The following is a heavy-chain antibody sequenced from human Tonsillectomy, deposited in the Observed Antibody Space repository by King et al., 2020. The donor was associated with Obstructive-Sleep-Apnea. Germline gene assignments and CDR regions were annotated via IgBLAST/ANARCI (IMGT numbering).Heavy chain of an antibody. Sequence: VQLVESGGGVVQPGRSLTLSCAASGFTFSSYAMHWVRQAPGKGLEWVALISYDGSSKYYADSVRGRFTISRDNSINTLYLQMNSLRVEDTAVFYCAKGPAMVTVGFCDYWGQGTLVTVSS. CDR1: GFTFSSYA. CDR2: ISYDGSSK. CDR3: AKGPAMVTVGFCDY. V-gene: IGHV3-30-3*01. D-gene: IGHD5-18*01. J-gene: IGHJ4*02.